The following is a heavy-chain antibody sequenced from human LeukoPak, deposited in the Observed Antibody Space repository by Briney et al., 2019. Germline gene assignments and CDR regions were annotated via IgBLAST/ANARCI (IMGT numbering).Heavy chain of an antibody. Sequence: PSETLSLTCTVSGGSISSSSYYWGWIRQSPGKGLEWIGEINYRGRTYYKPSLKSRVTISVDTSRNQFSLKLRSVTAADTAIYWCARDLRYNDGRPAAGEDYWGQGTVVTVSS. D-gene: IGHD3-16*01. CDR3: ARDLRYNDGRPAAGEDY. J-gene: IGHJ4*02. CDR1: GGSISSSSYY. V-gene: IGHV4-39*07. CDR2: INYRGRT.